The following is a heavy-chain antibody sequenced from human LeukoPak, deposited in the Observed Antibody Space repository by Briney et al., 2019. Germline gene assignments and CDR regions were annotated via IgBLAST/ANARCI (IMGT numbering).Heavy chain of an antibody. Sequence: KPSETLSLTCTVSGYSISSGYYWGWIRQPPGKGLEWLGNIYHNGSTDYNPSLKSRVTISVDTSKNQFSLKLSPVTAADTAVYYCATDFWSGTNIIDYWGQGTLVTVSS. D-gene: IGHD3-3*01. CDR3: ATDFWSGTNIIDY. V-gene: IGHV4-38-2*02. CDR2: IYHNGST. J-gene: IGHJ4*02. CDR1: GYSISSGYY.